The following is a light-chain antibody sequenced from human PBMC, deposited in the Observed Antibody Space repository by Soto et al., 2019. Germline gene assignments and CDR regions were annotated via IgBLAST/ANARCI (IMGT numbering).Light chain of an antibody. Sequence: QSVLTQPPSASGSPGQRVTISCSGSSSNIGSNTVNWYQQLPGTAPKLLIYSNNQRPSGVPDRFSGSKSGTSASLAISGLQSEDEAEYYCAAWDDSLKRVFGGGTKLTVL. CDR2: SNN. CDR1: SSNIGSNT. CDR3: AAWDDSLKRV. V-gene: IGLV1-44*01. J-gene: IGLJ2*01.